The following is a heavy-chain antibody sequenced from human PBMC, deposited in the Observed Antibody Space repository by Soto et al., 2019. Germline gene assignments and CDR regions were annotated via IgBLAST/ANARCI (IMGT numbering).Heavy chain of an antibody. D-gene: IGHD1-26*01. Sequence: EVQLLQSGGGLVQPGGSLRLSCAASGFTFSTYAMAWVRQAPGKGLEWVSTVCGGGDHTYYADSVKGRSTISRDASKNTLYLQMDSLRVEDTAVYYCAKSGFADLEYWGQGALVTVSS. CDR1: GFTFSTYA. CDR3: AKSGFADLEY. J-gene: IGHJ1*01. V-gene: IGHV3-23*01. CDR2: VCGGGDHT.